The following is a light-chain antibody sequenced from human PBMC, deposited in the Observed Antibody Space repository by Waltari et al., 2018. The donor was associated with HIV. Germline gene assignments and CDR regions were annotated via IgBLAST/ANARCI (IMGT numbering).Light chain of an antibody. Sequence: SSELTQDPAVCVALGQTVRITCKGYSPTTYSANWYQQKPGQAPLLILYGKNHYRRSGIPARFSGSASGTTASLTITGAQAEDEADYYCDSRDTNNKHHVFGTGT. V-gene: IGLV3-19*01. J-gene: IGLJ1*01. CDR1: SPTTYS. CDR3: DSRDTNNKHHV. CDR2: GKN.